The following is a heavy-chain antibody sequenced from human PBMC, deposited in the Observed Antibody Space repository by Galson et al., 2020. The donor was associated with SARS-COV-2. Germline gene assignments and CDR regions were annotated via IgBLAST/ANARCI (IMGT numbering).Heavy chain of an antibody. CDR3: AQNCIQLWSKTCFDY. Sequence: SETLSLTCAVYGGSFSGYYWSWIRQPPGKGLEWIGEINHSGSTNYNPSLKSRVTISVDTSKNQFSLKLSSVTAADTAVYYCAQNCIQLWSKTCFDYWGQGTLVTVSS. D-gene: IGHD5-18*01. CDR1: GGSFSGYY. CDR2: INHSGST. J-gene: IGHJ4*02. V-gene: IGHV4-34*01.